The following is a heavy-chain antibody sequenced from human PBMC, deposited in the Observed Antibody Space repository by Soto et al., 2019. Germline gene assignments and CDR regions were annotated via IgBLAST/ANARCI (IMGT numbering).Heavy chain of an antibody. V-gene: IGHV3-7*02. CDR2: IHEDKNAK. CDR3: ATNDGPAAAGPVLDF. Sequence: EVRLVESGGGLVQPGGSLRLSCEASGFTFSSRWMTWVRQGPGKGLEWVANIHEDKNAKDYVDSVKGRFTISRDNAKDSLYLQMNSLRDEDMAVYYCATNDGPAAAGPVLDFWGQGAVVIVSS. J-gene: IGHJ4*02. CDR1: GFTFSSRW. D-gene: IGHD6-25*01.